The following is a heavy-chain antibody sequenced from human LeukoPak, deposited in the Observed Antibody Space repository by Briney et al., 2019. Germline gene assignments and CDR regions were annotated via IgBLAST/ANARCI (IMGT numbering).Heavy chain of an antibody. V-gene: IGHV1-69*05. Sequence: SVKVSCTASGGTFSSYAITWVRQAPGQGLEWMGRIIPIFGTANYAQTFQGRVTITTDESTSTAYMELSTLRSDDTAVYYCARERPPGDSSNWFLEGYFDIWGQGTLVTVSS. CDR2: IIPIFGTA. J-gene: IGHJ4*02. CDR3: ARERPPGDSSNWFLEGYFDI. D-gene: IGHD6-13*01. CDR1: GGTFSSYA.